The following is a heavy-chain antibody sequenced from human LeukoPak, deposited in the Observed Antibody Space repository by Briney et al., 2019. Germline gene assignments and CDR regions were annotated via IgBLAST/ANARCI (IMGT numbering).Heavy chain of an antibody. J-gene: IGHJ6*03. D-gene: IGHD4-23*01. CDR1: GFTFSSYS. CDR3: ARIGKYYYYMDV. CDR2: ISSSSSYI. V-gene: IGHV3-21*01. Sequence: GGSLRLSCAASGFTFSSYSMNWVRQAPGKGLEWVSSISSSSSYIYYADSVKGRFTISRDNAKNSLYLQMNSLRAEDTAVYYCARIGKYYYYMDVWGKGTTVTVSS.